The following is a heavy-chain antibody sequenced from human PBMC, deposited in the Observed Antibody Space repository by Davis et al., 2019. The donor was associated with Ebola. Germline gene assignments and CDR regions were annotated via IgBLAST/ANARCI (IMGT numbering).Heavy chain of an antibody. J-gene: IGHJ2*01. Sequence: SETLSLTCTVSGGSISSYYWSWIRQPPGKGLEWIGYIYYSGSTNYNPSLKSRVTISVDTSKNQFSLKLSSVTAADTAVYYCARVGYDILIGGWYFDLWGRGTLVTVSS. CDR2: IYYSGST. CDR1: GGSISSYY. D-gene: IGHD3-9*01. CDR3: ARVGYDILIGGWYFDL. V-gene: IGHV4-59*01.